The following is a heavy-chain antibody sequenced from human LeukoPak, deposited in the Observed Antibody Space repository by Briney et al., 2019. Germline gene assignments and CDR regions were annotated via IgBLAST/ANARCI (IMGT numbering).Heavy chain of an antibody. J-gene: IGHJ4*02. V-gene: IGHV3-30-3*01. CDR3: ASGVAVPTVDY. Sequence: GGSLRLSCAASGFTFSSYAMHWVRQAPGKGLEWVAVISYDGSNKYYADSVKGRFTISRDNSKNTLYLQMNSLRAEDTAVYYCASGVAVPTVDYWGQGTLVTVSS. D-gene: IGHD6-19*01. CDR2: ISYDGSNK. CDR1: GFTFSSYA.